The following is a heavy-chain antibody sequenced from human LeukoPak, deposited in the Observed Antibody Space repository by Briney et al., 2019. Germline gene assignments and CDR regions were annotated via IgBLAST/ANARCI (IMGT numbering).Heavy chain of an antibody. D-gene: IGHD3-22*01. CDR1: GGSISSGGYS. CDR3: AREYNYYDSSGYYYHDAFDI. Sequence: PSETLSLTCAVSGGSISSGGYSWSWIRQPPGKGLEWIGYTYHSGSTYYNPSLKSRVTISVDRSKNQFSLKLSSVTAADTAVYYCAREYNYYDSSGYYYHDAFDIWGQGTMVTVSS. V-gene: IGHV4-30-2*01. J-gene: IGHJ3*02. CDR2: TYHSGST.